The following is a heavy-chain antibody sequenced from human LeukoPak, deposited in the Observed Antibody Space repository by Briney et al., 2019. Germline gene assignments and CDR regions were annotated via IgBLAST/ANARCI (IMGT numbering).Heavy chain of an antibody. CDR3: ARVRGGAYNLADY. J-gene: IGHJ4*02. Sequence: SETLSLTCTVSGASIRSYHWSWIRQPPGKGLEWIGYISYIGSTNYSPSLKSRVTVSADTSKNQFSLKLSSVTAADTAVYYCARVRGGAYNLADYWGQGTLVTVSS. CDR1: GASIRSYH. CDR2: ISYIGST. V-gene: IGHV4-59*01. D-gene: IGHD5-24*01.